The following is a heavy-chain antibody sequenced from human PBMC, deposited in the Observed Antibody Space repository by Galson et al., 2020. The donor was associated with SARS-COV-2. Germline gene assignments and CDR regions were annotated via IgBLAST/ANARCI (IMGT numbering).Heavy chain of an antibody. D-gene: IGHD2-15*01. V-gene: IGHV3-7*01. CDR2: IRGDGSET. J-gene: IGHJ4*02. CDR1: GFTSKDYR. CDR3: TREGWQGGY. Sequence: GGSLRLSCVVSGFTSKDYRMNRIRQAPGKGLEWVATIRGDGSETNYVDSVLGRFSISRDNAVDTLYLEMNSLRVEDTAVYYCTREGWQGGYWGQGTRVTVSS.